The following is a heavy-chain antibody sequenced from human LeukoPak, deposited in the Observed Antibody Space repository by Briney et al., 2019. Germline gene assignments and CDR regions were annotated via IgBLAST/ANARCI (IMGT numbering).Heavy chain of an antibody. CDR3: ARTIVGANTESF. CDR2: IIPILGMA. CDR1: GGTFSSHV. Sequence: SVKVSCKASGGTFSSHVISWVRQAPGQGLEWMGKIIPILGMAHYAQKFQGRVTITADKSTSTAYMELSSLRSEDTAVYYCARTIVGANTESFWGQGTLVTVSS. D-gene: IGHD1-26*01. J-gene: IGHJ4*02. V-gene: IGHV1-69*04.